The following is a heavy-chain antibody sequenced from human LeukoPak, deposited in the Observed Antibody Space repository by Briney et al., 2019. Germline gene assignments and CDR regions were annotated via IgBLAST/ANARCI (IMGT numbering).Heavy chain of an antibody. CDR1: GFTFSDYT. CDR2: LSGSGGTT. V-gene: IGHV3-23*01. CDR3: ARAMMVVANLWGVYDY. D-gene: IGHD3-22*01. J-gene: IGHJ4*02. Sequence: GGSLRLSCAASGFTFSDYTITWVRQAPGKGLEWVSGLSGSGGTTYYADSVKGRFTISRDNSKNTLYLQMDSLRAEDTAVYFCARAMMVVANLWGVYDYWGQGTLVTVSS.